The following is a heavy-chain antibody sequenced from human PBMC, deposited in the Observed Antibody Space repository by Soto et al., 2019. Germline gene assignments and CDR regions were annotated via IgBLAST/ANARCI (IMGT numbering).Heavy chain of an antibody. CDR3: ARQGTTSSSDYYYGMDV. Sequence: KPSETLSLTCTVSGGSISSGGYYWSWIRQHPGKGLEWIGYIYYSGSTYYNPSLKSRVTISVDTSKNQFSLKLSSVTAADTAVYYCARQGTTSSSDYYYGMDVWGQGTTVTVSS. V-gene: IGHV4-31*03. D-gene: IGHD4-4*01. J-gene: IGHJ6*02. CDR1: GGSISSGGYY. CDR2: IYYSGST.